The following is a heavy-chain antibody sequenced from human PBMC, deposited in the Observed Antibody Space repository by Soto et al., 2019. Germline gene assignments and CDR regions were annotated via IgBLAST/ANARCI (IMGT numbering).Heavy chain of an antibody. J-gene: IGHJ6*02. Sequence: QVQLVQSAGEVKKPGASVKVSCKASGYTFIRYGITWVRQAPGQGLEWMGWISPYNDYTIYAQKLQGRVTMTTDTSTRLVSKERRGLNSDDTAVYYCARGGYYDNSWGKLSHYGLCVWGQGTSVTVSS. V-gene: IGHV1-18*01. CDR2: ISPYNDYT. CDR3: ARGGYYDNSWGKLSHYGLCV. D-gene: IGHD3-16*01. CDR1: GYTFIRYG.